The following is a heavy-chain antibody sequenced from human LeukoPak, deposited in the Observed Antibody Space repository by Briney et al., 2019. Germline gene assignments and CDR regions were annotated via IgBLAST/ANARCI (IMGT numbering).Heavy chain of an antibody. J-gene: IGHJ4*02. CDR2: IYYSGST. CDR1: GGSISSYY. D-gene: IGHD1-26*01. Sequence: SETLSLTCTVSGGSISSYYWSWIRQPPGKGLEWIGYIYYSGSTNYNPSLKSRVTISVDTSKNRFSLKLSSVTAADTAVYYCASGSWEPYGRVYWGQGTLVTVSS. V-gene: IGHV4-59*08. CDR3: ASGSWEPYGRVY.